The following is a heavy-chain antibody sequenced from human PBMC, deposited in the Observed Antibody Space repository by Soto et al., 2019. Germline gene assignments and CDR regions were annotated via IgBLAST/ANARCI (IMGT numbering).Heavy chain of an antibody. D-gene: IGHD4-17*01. V-gene: IGHV4-30-4*01. Sequence: SETLSLTCSVSGGSISSGDYYWSWIRQPPGKGLEWIGYIYYSGSTYYNPSLKSRVTISVATSKNQFSLKLSSVTAADTAVYYCARALTVTTRYFDYWGQGTLVTVSS. J-gene: IGHJ4*02. CDR1: GGSISSGDYY. CDR3: ARALTVTTRYFDY. CDR2: IYYSGST.